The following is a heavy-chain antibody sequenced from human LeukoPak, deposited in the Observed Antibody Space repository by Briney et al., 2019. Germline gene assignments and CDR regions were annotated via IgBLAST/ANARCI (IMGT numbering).Heavy chain of an antibody. D-gene: IGHD7-27*01. J-gene: IGHJ6*03. CDR1: GGSFSGYY. Sequence: PSETLSLTCAVYGGSFSGYYWSWIRQPPGKGLEWIGRIYTSGSTNYNPSLKSRVTISVDTSKSQFSLNLNSVTAADTAVYYCARVTLGYYYMDVWGKGTTVTVSS. CDR3: ARVTLGYYYMDV. V-gene: IGHV4-59*10. CDR2: IYTSGST.